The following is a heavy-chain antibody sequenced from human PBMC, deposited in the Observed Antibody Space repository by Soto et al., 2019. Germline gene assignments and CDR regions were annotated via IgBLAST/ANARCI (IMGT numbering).Heavy chain of an antibody. Sequence: QVQLVESGGGVVQPGRSLRLSCAASGFTFSSYGMHWVRQAPGKGLEWVAVIWYDGSNKYYADSVKGRFTISRDNSKSTLYLQMNSLRAEDTAVYYCARDDDYGDYIDYWGQGTLVTVSS. V-gene: IGHV3-33*01. CDR2: IWYDGSNK. CDR3: ARDDDYGDYIDY. J-gene: IGHJ4*02. D-gene: IGHD4-17*01. CDR1: GFTFSSYG.